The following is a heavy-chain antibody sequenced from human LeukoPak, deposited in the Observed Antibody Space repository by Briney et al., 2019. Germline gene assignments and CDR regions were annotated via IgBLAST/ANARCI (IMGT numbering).Heavy chain of an antibody. Sequence: GGSLRLSCAASGFTFSSYGMHWVRQAPGKGLEWVAFIRYDGSNKYYADSVKGRFTISRDNSKNTLYLQMNSLRAEDTAVYYCAKANRGYSYGSPFDYWGQGTLVTVSS. CDR1: GFTFSSYG. D-gene: IGHD5-18*01. CDR3: AKANRGYSYGSPFDY. V-gene: IGHV3-30*02. CDR2: IRYDGSNK. J-gene: IGHJ4*02.